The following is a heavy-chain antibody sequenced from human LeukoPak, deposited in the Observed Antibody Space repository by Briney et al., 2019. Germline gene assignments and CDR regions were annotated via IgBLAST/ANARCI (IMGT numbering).Heavy chain of an antibody. Sequence: ASVKVSCKASGYTFTGYYMHWLRQATGQGLEWMGWINPNSGGTNYAQKFQGWVTMTRDTSISTAYMELSRLRSDDTVVYYCARSGYSSGWYETYYFDYWGQGTLVTVSS. CDR3: ARSGYSSGWYETYYFDY. D-gene: IGHD6-19*01. CDR2: INPNSGGT. CDR1: GYTFTGYY. J-gene: IGHJ4*02. V-gene: IGHV1-2*04.